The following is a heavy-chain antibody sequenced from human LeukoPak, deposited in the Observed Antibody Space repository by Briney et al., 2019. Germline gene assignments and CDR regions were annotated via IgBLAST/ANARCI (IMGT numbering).Heavy chain of an antibody. Sequence: GGSLRLSCAASGFTFSSYWLHWVRQAPGKGLVWVSRINSDGSSTSYADSVKGRFTISRDNAKNTLSLQMNSLRAEDTAVYYCARGSELLLWFGDGEGFDYWGQGTLVTVSS. D-gene: IGHD3-10*01. CDR2: INSDGSST. J-gene: IGHJ4*02. CDR3: ARGSELLLWFGDGEGFDY. CDR1: GFTFSSYW. V-gene: IGHV3-74*01.